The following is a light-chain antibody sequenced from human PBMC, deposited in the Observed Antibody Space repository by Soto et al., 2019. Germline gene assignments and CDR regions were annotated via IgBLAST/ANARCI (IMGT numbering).Light chain of an antibody. CDR2: GAS. CDR1: ESINRN. CDR3: QQCHNWPRT. V-gene: IGKV3-15*01. J-gene: IGKJ1*01. Sequence: EIVMTQSPATLSVSPWERVTLSCRASESINRNLVWYQKRPGQAPRLVIYGASTRATGIPARFSGSGSGTDFTLTISSLQSEDLAVYYCQQCHNWPRTFGQGTKVDIK.